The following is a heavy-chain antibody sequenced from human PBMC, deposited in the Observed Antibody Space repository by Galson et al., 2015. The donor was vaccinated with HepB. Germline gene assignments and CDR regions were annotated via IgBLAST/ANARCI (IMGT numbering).Heavy chain of an antibody. Sequence: SLRLSCAASGFTFSDYHMSWIRQAPGKGLEWVSYISSSSSYTNYADSVKGRFTISRDNAKNSLYLQMNSLRAEDTAVYYCARILRTSSLTYYYGMDVWGQGTTVTVSS. CDR3: ARILRTSSLTYYYGMDV. CDR1: GFTFSDYH. CDR2: ISSSSSYT. V-gene: IGHV3-11*06. J-gene: IGHJ6*02. D-gene: IGHD2-2*01.